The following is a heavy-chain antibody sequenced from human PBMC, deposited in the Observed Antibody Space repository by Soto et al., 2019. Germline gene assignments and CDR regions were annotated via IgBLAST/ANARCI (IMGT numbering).Heavy chain of an antibody. CDR1: GGSVSSGSYY. J-gene: IGHJ4*02. D-gene: IGHD3-9*01. Sequence: SETLSLTCTVSGGSVSSGSYYWSWIRQPPGKGLEWIGYIYYSGSTNYNPSLKSRVTISVDTSKNQFSLKLSSVTAADTAVYYCARGDDILTGSYYFDYWGQGTLVTVSS. CDR3: ARGDDILTGSYYFDY. CDR2: IYYSGST. V-gene: IGHV4-61*01.